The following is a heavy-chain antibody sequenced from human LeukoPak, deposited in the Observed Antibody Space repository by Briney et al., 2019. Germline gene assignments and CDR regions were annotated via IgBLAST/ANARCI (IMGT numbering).Heavy chain of an antibody. CDR2: IGESDGRT. CDR1: GFTVTTFA. CDR3: AKGPTDSCWEKLHD. Sequence: PGGSLRLSCAVSGFTVTTFAMTWVRQAPGKGLEWVSVIGESDGRTYYADSVKGRFTISRDESKNTLYLQMNSLRAEDTAVYYCAKGPTDSCWEKLHDWGQGTLVTVSS. V-gene: IGHV3-23*01. J-gene: IGHJ4*02. D-gene: IGHD1-26*01.